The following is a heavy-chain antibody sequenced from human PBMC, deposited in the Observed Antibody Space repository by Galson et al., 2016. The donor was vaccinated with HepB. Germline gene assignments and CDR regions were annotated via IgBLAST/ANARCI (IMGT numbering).Heavy chain of an antibody. CDR2: IYYSGST. Sequence: ETLSLTCTVSGGSITSYYWNWIRQPPGKGLEWIGYIYYSGSTNYNPSLKSRVTISVDTSKKQFSLKLSSVTAADTAVYYCARGGAAVAITWGQGTLVTVSS. J-gene: IGHJ5*02. V-gene: IGHV4-59*01. CDR1: GGSITSYY. D-gene: IGHD4-11*01. CDR3: ARGGAAVAIT.